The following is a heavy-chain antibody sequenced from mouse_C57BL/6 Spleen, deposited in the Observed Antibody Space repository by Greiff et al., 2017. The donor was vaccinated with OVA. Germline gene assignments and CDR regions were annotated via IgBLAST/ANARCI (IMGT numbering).Heavy chain of an antibody. CDR2: ISGGGGNT. J-gene: IGHJ4*01. CDR3: ARDDYDRYYAMDY. D-gene: IGHD2-4*01. Sequence: EVMLVESGGGLVKPGGSLKLSCAASGFTFSSYTMSWVRQTPEKRLEWVATISGGGGNTYYPDSVKGRFTISRDNAKNTLYLQMSSLRSEDTALYYCARDDYDRYYAMDYWGQGTSVTVSS. V-gene: IGHV5-9*01. CDR1: GFTFSSYT.